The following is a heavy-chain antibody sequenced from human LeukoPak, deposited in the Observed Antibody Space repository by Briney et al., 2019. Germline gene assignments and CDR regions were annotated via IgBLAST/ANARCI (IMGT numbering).Heavy chain of an antibody. CDR2: VNARGYST. D-gene: IGHD2-2*01. J-gene: IGHJ4*02. Sequence: PGGSLRLSCAASGFTFSSYAMSWARQAPGKGLEWVSAVNARGYSTYYADSVKGRFTISRDNSKNTVFLQMSSLRVEDTAVYYCANLGSSKSRVPASQGNWGQGTLVTVSS. CDR3: ANLGSSKSRVPASQGN. CDR1: GFTFSSYA. V-gene: IGHV3-23*01.